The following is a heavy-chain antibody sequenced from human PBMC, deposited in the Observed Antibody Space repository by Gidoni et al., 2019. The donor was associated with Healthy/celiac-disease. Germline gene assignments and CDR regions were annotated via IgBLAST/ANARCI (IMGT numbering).Heavy chain of an antibody. CDR3: ARVGKQQYRYYFDY. Sequence: DVQLVQSGAAVYKPGESLNISRKGSGYSFTSYWIGWVRQMPGKGLEWMGIIYPGDSDTRYSPAIQGQVTISADKSISTAYLQWSSLKASDTAMYYCARVGKQQYRYYFDYWGQGTLVTVSS. V-gene: IGHV5-51*03. D-gene: IGHD6-13*01. CDR2: IYPGDSDT. CDR1: GYSFTSYW. J-gene: IGHJ4*02.